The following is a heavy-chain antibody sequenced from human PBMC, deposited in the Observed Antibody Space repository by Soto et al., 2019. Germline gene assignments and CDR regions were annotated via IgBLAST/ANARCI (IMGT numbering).Heavy chain of an antibody. CDR3: ARAYPDYGGNSGIYFQH. D-gene: IGHD4-17*01. CDR1: GVSITGYF. V-gene: IGHV4-59*01. CDR2: IYDSGSP. Sequence: PSETLSLTCTVSGVSITGYFWSWIRQPPGGGLEWIGYIYDSGSPNYNPSLKSRVTISVDTSKNQFSLKLSSVTAADTAVYYCARAYPDYGGNSGIYFQHWGQGTLVTVSS. J-gene: IGHJ1*01.